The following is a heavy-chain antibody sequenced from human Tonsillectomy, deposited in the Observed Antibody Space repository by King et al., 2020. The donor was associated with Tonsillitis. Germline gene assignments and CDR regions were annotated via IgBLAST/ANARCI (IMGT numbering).Heavy chain of an antibody. D-gene: IGHD3-16*02. CDR2: IYHSGST. V-gene: IGHV4-30-2*01. CDR3: ARSYVWGRYRYTPYFDC. Sequence: QLQESGSGLVKPSQTLSLTCAVSGGSINSGGYSWSWIRQPPGKGLEWIGYIYHSGSTYYNPSLKSRVTISVDRSKNQFSLKLSSVTAADTAVYYCARSYVWGRYRYTPYFDCWGQGTLVTVSS. CDR1: GGSINSGGYS. J-gene: IGHJ4*02.